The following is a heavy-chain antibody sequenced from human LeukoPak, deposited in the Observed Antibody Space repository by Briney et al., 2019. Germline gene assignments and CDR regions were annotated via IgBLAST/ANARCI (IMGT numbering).Heavy chain of an antibody. J-gene: IGHJ4*02. CDR2: VSWDGGST. Sequence: GGSLRLSCAASAFTFSSYGMHWVRQAPGKGLEWVSLVSWDGGSTYYADSVKGRFTISRDNSKNSLYLQMNSLRAEDTALYYCANGGGDYYGSGIVTWGQGTLVTVSS. CDR1: AFTFSSYG. D-gene: IGHD3-10*01. V-gene: IGHV3-43D*03. CDR3: ANGGGDYYGSGIVT.